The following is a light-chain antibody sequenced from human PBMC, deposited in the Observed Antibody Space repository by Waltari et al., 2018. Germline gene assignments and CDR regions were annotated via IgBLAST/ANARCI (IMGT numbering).Light chain of an antibody. V-gene: IGLV1-40*01. CDR3: QSYDSSLSGGV. CDR1: SSNIGAGYD. J-gene: IGLJ2*01. Sequence: QSVLTQPPSVSGAPGQRVTISCTGSSSNIGAGYDVHWYQQLPGTAPKLLSYGNSKRPSGVPDRFSASKSGTSASLAITGLQAEDEADYYCQSYDSSLSGGVFGGGTKLTVL. CDR2: GNS.